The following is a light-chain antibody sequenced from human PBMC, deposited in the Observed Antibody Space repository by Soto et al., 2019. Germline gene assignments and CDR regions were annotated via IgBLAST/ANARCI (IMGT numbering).Light chain of an antibody. CDR2: VAS. CDR3: QPFGSSPPVYT. J-gene: IGKJ2*01. V-gene: IGKV3-20*01. CDR1: QSVYTNY. Sequence: ETVLTQSPGTLSLSPGERATLSCRASQSVYTNYLAWYQQISGQAPRLLIYVASRRADGIPDRFSGSVSGTDFTLTISRLEPEDFAVYYWQPFGSSPPVYTFGQGTKLEIK.